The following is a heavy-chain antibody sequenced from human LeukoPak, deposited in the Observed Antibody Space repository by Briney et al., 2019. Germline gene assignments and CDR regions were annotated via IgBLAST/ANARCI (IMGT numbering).Heavy chain of an antibody. D-gene: IGHD5-24*01. CDR3: ARLRRRDGYRIIDY. V-gene: IGHV5-51*01. Sequence: GESLKISCKGSGYSFTSYWVGWVRQMPGKGLEWMGIIYPGDSDTRYSPAFQGQVTISADKSISTAYLQWSSLKASDTAMYYCARLRRRDGYRIIDYWGQGTLVTVSS. CDR2: IYPGDSDT. J-gene: IGHJ4*02. CDR1: GYSFTSYW.